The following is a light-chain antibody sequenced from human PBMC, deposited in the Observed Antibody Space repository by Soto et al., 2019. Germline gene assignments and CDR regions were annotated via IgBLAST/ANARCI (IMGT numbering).Light chain of an antibody. Sequence: EIVMTQSPATLSVSPGERATLSCRASQSGNSNLAWYQQKPGQAPRILIYGASTRATAIPARFSGSGSGKEFTLTISSLQSEDFAVYYCQQYNDWPRTFGGGTKVEIK. V-gene: IGKV3-15*01. CDR3: QQYNDWPRT. CDR2: GAS. CDR1: QSGNSN. J-gene: IGKJ4*01.